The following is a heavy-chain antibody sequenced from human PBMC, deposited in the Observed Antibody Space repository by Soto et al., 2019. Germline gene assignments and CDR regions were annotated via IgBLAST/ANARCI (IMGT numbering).Heavy chain of an antibody. V-gene: IGHV4-4*02. CDR1: GGSISSNNW. CDR3: ARGYDFWSGYYFQGYYYGMDV. Sequence: SETLSLTCAVSGGSISSNNWWNLVRQPPGKGLVWIGEIHHSGSTNYNPSLKSRVTISVDTSKNQFSLKLSSVTAADTAVYYCARGYDFWSGYYFQGYYYGMDVWGQGTTVTVS. J-gene: IGHJ6*02. CDR2: IHHSGST. D-gene: IGHD3-3*01.